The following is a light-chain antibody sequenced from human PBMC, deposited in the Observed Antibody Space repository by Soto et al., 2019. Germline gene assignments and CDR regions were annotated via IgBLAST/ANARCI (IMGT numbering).Light chain of an antibody. CDR3: QQYNKWPLIT. Sequence: EIVLTQSPATLSLSPGESATLSCRATRSVSSYLAWYQQKPGQAPRLLIYDASSRPTDIPARFSGSGSGTEFTLTISGLQSEDFAIYYCQQYNKWPLITFGQGTRLEIK. CDR1: RSVSSY. V-gene: IGKV3D-15*01. CDR2: DAS. J-gene: IGKJ5*01.